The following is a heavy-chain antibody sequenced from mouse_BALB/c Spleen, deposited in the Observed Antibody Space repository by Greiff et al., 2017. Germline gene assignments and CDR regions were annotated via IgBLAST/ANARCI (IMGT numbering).Heavy chain of an antibody. J-gene: IGHJ1*01. V-gene: IGHV2-9*02. Sequence: QVQLQQSGPGLVAPSQSLSITCTVSGFSLTSYGVHWVRQPPGKGLEWLGVIWAGGSTNYNSALMSRLSISKDNSKSQVFLKMNSLQTDDTAMYYCARRGGNYGYWYFDVWGAGTTVTVSS. CDR1: GFSLTSYG. D-gene: IGHD2-1*01. CDR2: IWAGGST. CDR3: ARRGGNYGYWYFDV.